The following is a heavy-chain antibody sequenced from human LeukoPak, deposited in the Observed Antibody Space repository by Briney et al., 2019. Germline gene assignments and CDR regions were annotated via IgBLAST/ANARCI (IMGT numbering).Heavy chain of an antibody. CDR3: ARGSSIAVAGNIYFDY. CDR2: VYNSGTT. D-gene: IGHD6-19*01. CDR1: GASINSDY. J-gene: IGHJ4*02. Sequence: SETLSLTCTVSGASINSDYWNWIRQPAGKGLEWIGRVYNSGTTNYNPSLKSRVTISVDTSKNQFSLKLSSVAAADTAVYYCARGSSIAVAGNIYFDYWGQGTLVTVSS. V-gene: IGHV4-4*07.